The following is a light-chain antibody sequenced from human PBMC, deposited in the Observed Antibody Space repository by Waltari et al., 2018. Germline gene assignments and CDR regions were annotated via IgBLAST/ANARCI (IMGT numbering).Light chain of an antibody. J-gene: IGKJ1*01. V-gene: IGKV1-5*03. CDR3: QQYNSYSWT. CDR1: QSISSW. CDR2: KAS. Sequence: DIQMTQSPSTLSASVGDRVTITCRASQSISSWLVWYQQKPGKAPKLLIYKASSLESGVPSRFSGSGSETEFTLTISSLQPDDFATYYCQQYNSYSWTFGQGTKVEIK.